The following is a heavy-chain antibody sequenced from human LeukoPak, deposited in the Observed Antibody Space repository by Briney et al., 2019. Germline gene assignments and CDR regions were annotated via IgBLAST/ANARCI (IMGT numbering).Heavy chain of an antibody. CDR3: ARDYGYSSSFDY. D-gene: IGHD6-13*01. CDR1: GFTFSSYS. V-gene: IGHV3-48*02. J-gene: IGHJ4*02. Sequence: GGSLRLSCAVSGFTFSSYSMNWVRQAPGKGLEWVSYISGGSSTIHYADSVKGRFTISRDNAKNSLYLQMNSLRDEDTALYYCARDYGYSSSFDYWGQGTLVTVSS. CDR2: ISGGSSTI.